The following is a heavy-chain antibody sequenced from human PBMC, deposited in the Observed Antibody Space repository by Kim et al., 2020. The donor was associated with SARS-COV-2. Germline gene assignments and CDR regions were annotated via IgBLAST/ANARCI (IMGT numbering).Heavy chain of an antibody. D-gene: IGHD3-10*01. CDR3: ARDTMVRGVIIVADAFDI. Sequence: QGRVTITADESTSTAYMELSSLRSEDTAVYYCARDTMVRGVIIVADAFDIWGQGTMVTVSS. J-gene: IGHJ3*02. V-gene: IGHV1-69*01.